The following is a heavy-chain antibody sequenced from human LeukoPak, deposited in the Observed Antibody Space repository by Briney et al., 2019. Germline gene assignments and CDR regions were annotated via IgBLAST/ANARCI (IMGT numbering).Heavy chain of an antibody. CDR3: ARDLYFQY. J-gene: IGHJ1*01. CDR1: GFTFSDYY. V-gene: IGHV3-11*01. Sequence: GGSLRLSCAASGFTFSDYYVAWVRQAPGKGLEWLSFISSDGTTMYYSDSVKGRFIISRDNAKNSLYLQMSSLRAEDTAVYYCARDLYFQYCGQGTLATVSS. CDR2: ISSDGTTM.